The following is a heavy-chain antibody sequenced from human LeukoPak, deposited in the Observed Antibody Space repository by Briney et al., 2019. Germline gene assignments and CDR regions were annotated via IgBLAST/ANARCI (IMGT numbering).Heavy chain of an antibody. Sequence: ASVKVSCKASGYTFTGYYMHWVRQAPGQGLEWMGWINPNGGGTNYAQKFQGRVTMTRDTSISTAYMELSRLRSDDTAVYYCARRLGDVLLWFGELFEFDYWGQGTLVTVSS. CDR1: GYTFTGYY. D-gene: IGHD3-10*01. CDR3: ARRLGDVLLWFGELFEFDY. CDR2: INPNGGGT. J-gene: IGHJ4*02. V-gene: IGHV1-2*02.